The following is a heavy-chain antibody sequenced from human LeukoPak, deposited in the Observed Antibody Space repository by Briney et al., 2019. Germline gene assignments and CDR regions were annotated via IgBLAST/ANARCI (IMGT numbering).Heavy chain of an antibody. CDR1: GFTFSTYA. Sequence: GASLRLSCSASGFTFSTYAMTWVRQAPGKGLEWVSAISGGGSGTYYVDSVKGRFTISRDNSKNTLYLQMNSLRAEDTAVYYCARSTSVTPTEFDYWGRGTLVTVSS. D-gene: IGHD4-17*01. CDR2: ISGGGSGT. V-gene: IGHV3-23*01. J-gene: IGHJ4*02. CDR3: ARSTSVTPTEFDY.